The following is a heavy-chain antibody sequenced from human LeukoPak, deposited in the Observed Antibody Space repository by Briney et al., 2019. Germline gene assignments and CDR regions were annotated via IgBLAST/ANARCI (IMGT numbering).Heavy chain of an antibody. CDR1: GGSFSDYY. V-gene: IGHV4-34*01. CDR2: INHSGST. D-gene: IGHD6-19*01. CDR3: AREGATVAGKTSLDY. Sequence: SETLSLTCAVYGGSFSDYYWTWIRQPPAKGLEWVGEINHSGSTNYNPSLKSRVTISIDISKTQFSLKLTSVTAADTAVYYCAREGATVAGKTSLDYWGQGTLVTVSS. J-gene: IGHJ4*02.